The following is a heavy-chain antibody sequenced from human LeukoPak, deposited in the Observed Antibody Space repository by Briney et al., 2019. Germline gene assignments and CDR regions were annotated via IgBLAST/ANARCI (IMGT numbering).Heavy chain of an antibody. CDR1: GGSISSGSYY. CDR2: IYTSGST. CDR3: ARGEDFERYYLAY. D-gene: IGHD3-9*01. V-gene: IGHV4-61*02. J-gene: IGHJ4*02. Sequence: SETLSLTCTVSGGSISSGSYYWSWIRQPAGKGLEWIGRIYTSGSTNYNPSLKSRVTISVDTSKNQFSLKLTSVTAADTAVYFCARGEDFERYYLAYWGQGTLVTVSS.